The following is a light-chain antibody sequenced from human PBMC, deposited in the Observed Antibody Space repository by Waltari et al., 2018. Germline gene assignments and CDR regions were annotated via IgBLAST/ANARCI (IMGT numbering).Light chain of an antibody. CDR2: KDN. V-gene: IGLV3-25*03. Sequence: SYALTQLPSVSVSPGPTARIPCSGDALPTQPVYWYQKKSGQAPILVIYKDNKRPSGIPERFSGSTSGTTKTLTISGVQAEDEADYYCQSSDISATWVFGGGTKLTVL. CDR1: ALPTQP. CDR3: QSSDISATWV. J-gene: IGLJ3*02.